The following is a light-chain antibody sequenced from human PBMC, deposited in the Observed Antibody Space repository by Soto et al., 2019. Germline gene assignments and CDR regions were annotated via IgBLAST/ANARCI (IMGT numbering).Light chain of an antibody. J-gene: IGKJ4*01. V-gene: IGKV1-9*01. CDR2: EES. Sequence: DIHLTQSPSFLSASVGDRVTITCRPSQAVPNNMAWYQQKPGKPPKLLIYEESTLHSGVPSSFSARKSGTQFTLTIDSLQPEDIATYYCQQVNTYPRNVGGGTKVDSK. CDR1: QAVPNN. CDR3: QQVNTYPRN.